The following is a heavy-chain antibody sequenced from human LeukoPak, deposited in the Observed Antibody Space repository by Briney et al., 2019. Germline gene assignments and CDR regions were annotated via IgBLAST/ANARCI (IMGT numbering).Heavy chain of an antibody. J-gene: IGHJ4*02. CDR3: GRKTGVTGEAFDC. CDR1: GFTLANVW. D-gene: IGHD7-27*01. CDR2: IKVDGSEK. V-gene: IGHV3-7*03. Sequence: PGGSLRLSCAASGFTLANVWLHWIRQAPGKGLEWVANIKVDGSEKYYLDSVKGRFTISRDNAKNSVYLQMNSLRTEDTAVYYCGRKTGVTGEAFDCWGQGTLVTVSS.